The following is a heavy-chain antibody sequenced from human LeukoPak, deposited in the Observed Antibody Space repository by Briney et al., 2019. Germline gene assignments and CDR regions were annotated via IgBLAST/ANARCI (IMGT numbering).Heavy chain of an antibody. V-gene: IGHV3-23*01. J-gene: IGHJ4*02. CDR3: AKRDTFGGLSVIDSFLVDY. CDR2: ISNSGDKI. D-gene: IGHD3-16*02. Sequence: PGGSLRLSCAASGFSFNNYAMSWVRQAPGKGLERVSSISNSGDKIYYADSVKGRFTVSRDNSKNALFLQMNSLRAEDTAVYYCAKRDTFGGLSVIDSFLVDYWGQGTLVTVSS. CDR1: GFSFNNYA.